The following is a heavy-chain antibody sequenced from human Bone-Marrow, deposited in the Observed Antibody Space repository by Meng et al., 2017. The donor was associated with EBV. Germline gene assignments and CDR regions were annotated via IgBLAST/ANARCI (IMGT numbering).Heavy chain of an antibody. Sequence: VLLGVCGWVLLGRRGVLRLSCAASGFTFDAYGCSWVRQAPGKGLEWVSGINWNGVSTGYADSVKGRFTISSDNANNSLYLKMNSMRAEHTALYHCARDSGASVGGWFDPWGQGTLVTVSS. CDR3: ARDSGASVGGWFDP. CDR2: INWNGVST. V-gene: IGHV3-20*01. D-gene: IGHD5/OR15-5a*01. CDR1: GFTFDAYG. J-gene: IGHJ5*02.